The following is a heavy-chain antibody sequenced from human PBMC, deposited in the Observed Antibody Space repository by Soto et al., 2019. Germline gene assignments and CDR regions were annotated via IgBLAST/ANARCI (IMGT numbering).Heavy chain of an antibody. CDR1: GGSISSSSYY. J-gene: IGHJ4*02. V-gene: IGHV4-39*01. D-gene: IGHD3-3*01. CDR2: IYYSGST. CDR3: ARLQNTIFGVVYSPIFDY. Sequence: QLQLQESGPGLVKPSETLSLTCTVSGGSISSSSYYWGWIRQPPGKGLEWIGSIYYSGSTYYNPSLKSRVTISVDTSKNQFSLKLSSVTAADTAVYYCARLQNTIFGVVYSPIFDYWGQGTLVTVSS.